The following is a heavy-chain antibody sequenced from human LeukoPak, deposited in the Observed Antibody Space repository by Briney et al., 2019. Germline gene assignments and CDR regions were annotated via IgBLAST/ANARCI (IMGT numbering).Heavy chain of an antibody. CDR1: GYTFTSYG. D-gene: IGHD2-21*02. J-gene: IGHJ3*02. CDR2: ISDYNGDT. V-gene: IGHV1-18*03. Sequence: ASVKVSCKASGYTFTSYGISWVRQAPGRGLEWMGWISDYNGDTNYAQKLQGRVTMTTDTSTSTAYMELRSLRSDDMAVYYCARDLLYCGGDCYHDAFDIWGQGTMVTVSS. CDR3: ARDLLYCGGDCYHDAFDI.